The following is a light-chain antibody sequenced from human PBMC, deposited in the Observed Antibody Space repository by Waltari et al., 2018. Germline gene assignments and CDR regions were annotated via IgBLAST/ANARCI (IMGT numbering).Light chain of an antibody. Sequence: EIVLTQSTATLSLSPGERATLSCRASQSVRNYLAWYQQKPGQAPRLLIYDASNRATGIPARFSGRGSGTDFALTISSLEPEDFAVYYCQHGSIWPMYTFGQGSKLELK. V-gene: IGKV3-11*01. CDR3: QHGSIWPMYT. CDR1: QSVRNY. J-gene: IGKJ2*01. CDR2: DAS.